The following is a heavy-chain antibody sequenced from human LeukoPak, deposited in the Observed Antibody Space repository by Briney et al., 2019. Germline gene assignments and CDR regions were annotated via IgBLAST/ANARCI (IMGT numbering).Heavy chain of an antibody. J-gene: IGHJ4*02. CDR3: ARDPPYFYGSGSILTDF. CDR2: ISSSSISI. CDR1: GFTFSSYT. V-gene: IGHV3-21*01. Sequence: PGGSLRLSCAASGFTFSSYTMNWVRQAPGKGLEWVSSISSSSISIYYADSVKGRFTIFRDNAKNSLYLQMSSLRAGDTAVYYCARDPPYFYGSGSILTDFWGQGTLVTVSS. D-gene: IGHD3-10*01.